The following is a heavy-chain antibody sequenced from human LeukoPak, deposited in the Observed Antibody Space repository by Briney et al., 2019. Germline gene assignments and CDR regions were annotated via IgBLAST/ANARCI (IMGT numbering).Heavy chain of an antibody. CDR1: GGSISSGGYY. J-gene: IGHJ4*02. V-gene: IGHV4-30-2*01. CDR2: IYHSGST. Sequence: SETLSLTCTVSGGSISSGGYYWSWIRQPPGKGLEWIGYIYHSGSTYYNPSLKSRVTISVDRSKNQFSLKLSSVTAADTAVYYCATTTHEQNGEQTGDYWGQGTLVTVSS. D-gene: IGHD1-7*01. CDR3: ATTTHEQNGEQTGDY.